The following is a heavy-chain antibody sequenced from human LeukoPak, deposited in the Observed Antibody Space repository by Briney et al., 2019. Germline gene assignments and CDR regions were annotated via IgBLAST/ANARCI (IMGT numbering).Heavy chain of an antibody. CDR3: ARDLNGSGIRLNYFDY. V-gene: IGHV3-30-3*01. J-gene: IGHJ4*02. CDR1: GFTFSSYA. D-gene: IGHD3-10*01. Sequence: GRSLRLSCAASGFTFSSYAMHWVRQAPGKGLEWVAVISYDGSNKYYADSVKGRFTISRDNSKNTLYLQMNSLRAEDTAVYYCARDLNGSGIRLNYFDYWGQGTLVTVSS. CDR2: ISYDGSNK.